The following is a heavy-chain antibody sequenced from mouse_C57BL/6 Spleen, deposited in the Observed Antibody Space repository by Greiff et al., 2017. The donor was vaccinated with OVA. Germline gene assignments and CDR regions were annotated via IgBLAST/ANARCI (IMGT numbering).Heavy chain of an antibody. CDR3: ARRNWDDAMDY. V-gene: IGHV5-9*01. Sequence: EVQRVESGGGLVKPGGSLKLSCAASGFTFSSYTMSWVRQTPEKRLEWVATISGGGGNTYYPDSVKGRFTISRDNAKNTLYLQMSSLRSEDTALYYCARRNWDDAMDYWGQGTSVTVSS. J-gene: IGHJ4*01. CDR2: ISGGGGNT. D-gene: IGHD4-1*01. CDR1: GFTFSSYT.